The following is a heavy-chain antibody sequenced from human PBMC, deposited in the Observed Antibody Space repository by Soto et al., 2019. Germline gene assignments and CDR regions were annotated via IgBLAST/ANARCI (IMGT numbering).Heavy chain of an antibody. D-gene: IGHD1-26*01. V-gene: IGHV1-2*06. J-gene: IGHJ5*02. CDR1: GYTFIGYH. Sequence: QVQLVQSGAEVKKPGASVKVSCKASGYTFIGYHIHWVRQAPGQGLEWMGRINPRSGDTTYAQKFQGRLTMTRDTSISTAYMELSSLRSDDTAVDYCGRDGVGATPLGWFDPWGQGSLVTVSS. CDR3: GRDGVGATPLGWFDP. CDR2: INPRSGDT.